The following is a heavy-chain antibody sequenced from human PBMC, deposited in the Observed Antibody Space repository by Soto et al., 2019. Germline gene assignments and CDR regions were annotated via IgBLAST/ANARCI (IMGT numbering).Heavy chain of an antibody. Sequence: ASVKVSCKASGYTFTSYAMHWVRQAPGQRLEWMGWINAGNGNTKYSQKFQGRVTITRDTSASTAYMELRSLRSDDTAVYYCARAFFRVRGSHTRNFDFWGQGTPVTVSS. V-gene: IGHV1-3*01. CDR1: GYTFTSYA. CDR2: INAGNGNT. D-gene: IGHD3-10*01. J-gene: IGHJ4*02. CDR3: ARAFFRVRGSHTRNFDF.